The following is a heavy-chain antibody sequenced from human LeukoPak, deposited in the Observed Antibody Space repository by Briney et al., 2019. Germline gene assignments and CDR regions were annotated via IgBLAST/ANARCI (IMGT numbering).Heavy chain of an antibody. CDR2: IKEDGSEK. CDR3: TRGDSSSKIDY. J-gene: IGHJ4*02. Sequence: PGGSLRLSCAASGFTFRGYWMSWVRQAPGKGLEWVANIKEDGSEKYYVDSVKGRFTISRDNAKNSLNLQMDSLRVEDTAVYYCTRGDSSSKIDYWGQGTPVTVSS. V-gene: IGHV3-7*01. D-gene: IGHD6-6*01. CDR1: GFTFRGYW.